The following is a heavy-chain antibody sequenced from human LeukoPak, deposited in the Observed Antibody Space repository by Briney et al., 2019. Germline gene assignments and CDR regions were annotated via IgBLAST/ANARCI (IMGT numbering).Heavy chain of an antibody. V-gene: IGHV3-53*01. CDR1: GFTVSSNY. CDR3: ARGIIGYGGVDY. CDR2: FYSGTST. J-gene: IGHJ4*02. D-gene: IGHD4-23*01. Sequence: GGSLRLSCAASGFTVSSNYMSWVRQAPGKGLEWVSVFYSGTSTYYADSVKGRFTISRDSSKNTLYLQMNSLRAEDTAVYYCARGIIGYGGVDYWGQGTMVTVSS.